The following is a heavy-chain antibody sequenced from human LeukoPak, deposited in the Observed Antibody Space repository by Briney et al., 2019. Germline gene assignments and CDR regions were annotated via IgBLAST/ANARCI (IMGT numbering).Heavy chain of an antibody. CDR3: ASYSNQLLFNAEYFQH. V-gene: IGHV1-69*13. D-gene: IGHD2-2*01. J-gene: IGHJ1*01. CDR1: GGTFSSYA. Sequence: GASVKVSCKASGGTFSSYAISWVRQAPGQGLEWMGGIIPIFGTANYAQKFQGRVTITADESTSTAYMELSSLRSEDTAVYYCASYSNQLLFNAEYFQHWGQGTLVTVSS. CDR2: IIPIFGTA.